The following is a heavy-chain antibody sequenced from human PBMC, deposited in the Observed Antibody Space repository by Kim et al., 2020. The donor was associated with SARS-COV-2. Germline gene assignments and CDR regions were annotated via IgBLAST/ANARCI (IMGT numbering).Heavy chain of an antibody. J-gene: IGHJ2*01. CDR1: GFTFSDYG. V-gene: IGHV3-33*05. D-gene: IGHD6-19*01. CDR3: ARDVWVNSVWPRGYFDL. Sequence: GGSLRLSCAASGFTFSDYGMHWVRQAPGKGLEWVAVMSYDGTKTYYGDSVKGRFTISRDNSKNTLYLQMNSLRAEDTAVYSCARDVWVNSVWPRGYFDLWGRGTLVTVSS. CDR2: MSYDGTKT.